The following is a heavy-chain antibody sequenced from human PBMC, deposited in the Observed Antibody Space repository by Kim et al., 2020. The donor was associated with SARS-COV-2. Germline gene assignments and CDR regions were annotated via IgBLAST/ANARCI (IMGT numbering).Heavy chain of an antibody. CDR2: IYYSGNT. V-gene: IGHV4-59*01. J-gene: IGHJ6*02. CDR3: ARVPGGYNLYNYYGMDV. Sequence: SETLSLTCSVSGDPISSYYWSWIRQPPGKGLEWIAYIYYSGNTNYNPSLKSRVTITIDTSKNQFSLTLSSVTPADTAVYYCARVPGGYNLYNYYGMDVWGQGTTVTVSS. CDR1: GDPISSYY. D-gene: IGHD1-26*01.